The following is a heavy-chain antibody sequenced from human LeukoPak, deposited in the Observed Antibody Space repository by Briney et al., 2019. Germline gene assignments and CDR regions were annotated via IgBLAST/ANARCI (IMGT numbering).Heavy chain of an antibody. Sequence: SETLSLTCTVSGGSIRSYYWSWIRQPPGKGLEWVGYIFYSGTTDSNPSLKSRVTISLDTSKNQFSLKVTSVTAADTAMYYCARAPSLYYFDSWGQGTLVTASS. CDR1: GGSIRSYY. V-gene: IGHV4-59*01. J-gene: IGHJ4*02. CDR3: ARAPSLYYFDS. D-gene: IGHD2/OR15-2a*01. CDR2: IFYSGTT.